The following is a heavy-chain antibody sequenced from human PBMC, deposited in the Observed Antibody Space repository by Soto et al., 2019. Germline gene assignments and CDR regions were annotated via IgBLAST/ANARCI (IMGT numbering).Heavy chain of an antibody. CDR2: ISASGDRT. V-gene: IGHV3-23*01. J-gene: IGHJ3*01. Sequence: EVQLLVSGGGSAQPGGSLRLSCEVSGFTLTNYAMRWVRQTPGKGLEWVSQISASGDRTYYADSVKGRFTISKAFSKNTLFLQINSPGGEDSAVYYCEGSWTWGQGRMVTVSS. CDR3: EGSWT. CDR1: GFTLTNYA. D-gene: IGHD5-12*01.